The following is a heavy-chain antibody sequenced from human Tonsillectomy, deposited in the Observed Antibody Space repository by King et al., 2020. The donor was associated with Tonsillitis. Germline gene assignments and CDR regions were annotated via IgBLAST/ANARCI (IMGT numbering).Heavy chain of an antibody. Sequence: VQLVESGGGLIQPGGSLRLSCAASGFSVSSNYMSWVRQAPGKGLEWVSVIYSGSSTYYADSVKGRFTISRDNSKNTLYLQMNSLRVEDTAIYYCAREEGGVGGSIDYWGQGTLVTVSS. CDR1: GFSVSSNY. CDR2: IYSGSST. J-gene: IGHJ4*02. V-gene: IGHV3-53*01. CDR3: AREEGGVGGSIDY. D-gene: IGHD2-15*01.